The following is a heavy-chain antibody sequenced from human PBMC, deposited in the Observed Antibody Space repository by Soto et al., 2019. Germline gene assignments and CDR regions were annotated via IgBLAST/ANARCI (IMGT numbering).Heavy chain of an antibody. CDR3: TTVSSAQIWSGYYRVLAPTGFDY. CDR1: GFTFSNAW. CDR2: IKSKTDGGTT. Sequence: TGGSLRLSCAASGFTFSNAWMSWVRQSPGKGLEWVGRIKSKTDGGTTDYAAPVKGRFTISRDDSKNTLYLQMNSLKTEDTAVYYCTTVSSAQIWSGYYRVLAPTGFDYWGQGTLVTVSS. V-gene: IGHV3-15*01. D-gene: IGHD3-3*01. J-gene: IGHJ4*02.